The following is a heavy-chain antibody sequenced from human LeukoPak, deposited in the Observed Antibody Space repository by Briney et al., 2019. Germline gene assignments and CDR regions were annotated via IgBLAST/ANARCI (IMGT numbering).Heavy chain of an antibody. CDR1: GFTGSLYW. D-gene: IGHD1-26*01. J-gene: IGHJ4*02. V-gene: IGHV3-7*01. CDR2: IKQDGSQK. CDR3: ARDIPKWEPFDY. Sequence: AGSLTLSCAASGFTGSLYWRNWIRQAPGNDLKGVASIKQDGSQKDYVDSVKGRFTISRDNARNALVLHMNSLRANDSSVYYCARDIPKWEPFDYWGQGTLVTVSS.